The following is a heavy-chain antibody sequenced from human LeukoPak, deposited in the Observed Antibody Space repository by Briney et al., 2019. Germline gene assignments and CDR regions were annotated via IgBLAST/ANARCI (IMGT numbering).Heavy chain of an antibody. V-gene: IGHV1-69*13. CDR3: ARDYDFWSGYYTSRDYYYYMDV. Sequence: SVKVSCKASGGTFSSYAISWVRQAPGQGLEWMGGIIPIFCTANYAQKFQGRVTSTADESTSTAYMELISLRSEDTAVYYCARDYDFWSGYYTSRDYYYYMDVWGKGTTVTVSS. J-gene: IGHJ6*03. CDR1: GGTFSSYA. D-gene: IGHD3-3*01. CDR2: IIPIFCTA.